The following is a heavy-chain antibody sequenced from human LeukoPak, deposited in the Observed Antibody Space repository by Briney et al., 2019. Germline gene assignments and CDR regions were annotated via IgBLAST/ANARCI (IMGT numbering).Heavy chain of an antibody. CDR1: GGSISSGGYS. Sequence: SQTLSLTCAVSGGSISSGGYSWSRIRQPPGTGLEWIGYIYHSGSTYYNPSLKSRVTISVDRSKNQFSLKLSSVTAADTAVYYCASASGSYYNWFDPWGQGTLVTVSS. CDR2: IYHSGST. V-gene: IGHV4-30-2*01. CDR3: ASASGSYYNWFDP. J-gene: IGHJ5*02. D-gene: IGHD3-10*01.